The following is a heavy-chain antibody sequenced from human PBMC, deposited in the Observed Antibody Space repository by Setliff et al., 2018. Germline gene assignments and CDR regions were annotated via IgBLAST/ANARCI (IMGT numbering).Heavy chain of an antibody. CDR1: GFTFSSYA. CDR2: ISYDGSNK. V-gene: IGHV3-30-3*01. CDR3: ARGGDYCGCECYIPPPDSY. D-gene: IGHD2-21*01. J-gene: IGHJ4*02. Sequence: PGESLKISCAASGFTFSSYAMHWVRQAPGKGLEWVAVISYDGSNKYYADSVKGRVTISRDNSKNTLYLQMNSLRAEDTAVYYCARGGDYCGCECYIPPPDSYWGQGTLVTVSS.